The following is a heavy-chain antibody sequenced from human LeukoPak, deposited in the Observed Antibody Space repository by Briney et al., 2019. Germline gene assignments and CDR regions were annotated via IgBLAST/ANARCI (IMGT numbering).Heavy chain of an antibody. Sequence: SETLSLTCTVSGGSISSGAYFWSWIRQHPGKGLEWIGFIYYSGTTYYNPSLKSRLTLSKDTSKNHFSLTLSSVTAADTAVHYCARAHGSGGDYFDYWGQGTLVTVSS. D-gene: IGHD5-12*01. V-gene: IGHV4-31*03. CDR3: ARAHGSGGDYFDY. CDR1: GGSISSGAYF. CDR2: IYYSGTT. J-gene: IGHJ4*02.